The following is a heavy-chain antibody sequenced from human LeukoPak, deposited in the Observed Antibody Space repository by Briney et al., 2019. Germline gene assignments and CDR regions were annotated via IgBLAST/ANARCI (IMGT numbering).Heavy chain of an antibody. D-gene: IGHD1-26*01. Sequence: ASVKVSCKASGGTFSSYAISWVRQAPGQGLEWIGGIIPIFGTANYAQKFQGRVTITADESTSTAYMELSSLRSEDTAVYYCASPTTNSWGFDYWGQGTLVTVSS. J-gene: IGHJ4*02. CDR2: IIPIFGTA. CDR3: ASPTTNSWGFDY. V-gene: IGHV1-69*13. CDR1: GGTFSSYA.